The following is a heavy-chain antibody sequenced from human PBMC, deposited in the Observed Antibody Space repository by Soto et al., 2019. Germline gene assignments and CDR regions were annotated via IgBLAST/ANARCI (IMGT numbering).Heavy chain of an antibody. Sequence: SVKVSCKASGGTFSSYAISWVRQAPGQGLEWMGGIIPIFGTANYAQKFQGRVTITADESTSTAYMELSSLRSEDTAVYYCAIRPAYYDYVWGSYRYEDYWGQGTLVTVSS. V-gene: IGHV1-69*13. CDR2: IIPIFGTA. CDR1: GGTFSSYA. D-gene: IGHD3-16*02. CDR3: AIRPAYYDYVWGSYRYEDY. J-gene: IGHJ4*02.